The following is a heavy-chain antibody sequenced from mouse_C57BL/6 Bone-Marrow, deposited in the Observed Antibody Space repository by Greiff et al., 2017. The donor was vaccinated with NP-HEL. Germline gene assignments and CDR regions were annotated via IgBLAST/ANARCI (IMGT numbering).Heavy chain of an antibody. CDR1: GYTFTTYP. Sequence: QVQLQQSGAELVKPGASVKMSCKASGYTFTTYPIEWMKQNHGKSLEWIGNFHPYDDDTKYNEKFKGKATLTVEKSSSTVYLELSRLTSDDSAVYYCAILYYDYDGHYFDYWGQGTTLTVSS. J-gene: IGHJ2*01. V-gene: IGHV1-47*01. D-gene: IGHD2-4*01. CDR3: AILYYDYDGHYFDY. CDR2: FHPYDDDT.